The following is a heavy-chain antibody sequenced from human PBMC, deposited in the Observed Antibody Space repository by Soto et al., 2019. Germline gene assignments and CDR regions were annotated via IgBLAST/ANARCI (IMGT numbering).Heavy chain of an antibody. CDR3: ARDMRGGAAAESPFDY. CDR2: TYYRSKWYN. V-gene: IGHV6-1*01. CDR1: GDSVSSNSAA. D-gene: IGHD6-13*01. J-gene: IGHJ4*02. Sequence: SQTLSLTCAISGDSVSSNSAAWYWIRQSPSRGLEWLGRTYYRSKWYNDYAVSVKSRITINPDTSKNQFSLQLNSVTPEDTAVYYCARDMRGGAAAESPFDYWGQGTLVTVSS.